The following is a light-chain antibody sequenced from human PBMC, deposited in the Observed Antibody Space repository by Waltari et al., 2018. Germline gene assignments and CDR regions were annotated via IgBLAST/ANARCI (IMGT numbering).Light chain of an antibody. CDR3: SSYAGSNNFV. J-gene: IGLJ1*01. CDR1: SSDVGVYNY. CDR2: EVS. V-gene: IGLV2-8*01. Sequence: QSALTQPPSASGSPGHSVTISCTGTSSDVGVYNYVSWYQQHPGKAPKLMIYEVSKRPSGVPDRFSGSKSGNTASLTVSGLQAEDEADYYCSSYAGSNNFVFGTGTKVTVL.